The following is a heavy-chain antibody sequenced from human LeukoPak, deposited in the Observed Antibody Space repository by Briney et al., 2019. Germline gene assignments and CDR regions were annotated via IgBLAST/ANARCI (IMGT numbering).Heavy chain of an antibody. V-gene: IGHV4-39*01. CDR2: IYYSGST. CDR1: GDSITSSLSY. D-gene: IGHD6-6*01. CDR3: ARSIATYGPTHNWFGP. J-gene: IGHJ5*02. Sequence: SETLSLTCSVSGDSITSSLSYWGWIRQPPGKGLEWIGSIYYSGSTYYSPSLKSRVTISVDTSKNQFSLKLSSVTAADTAVYYCARSIATYGPTHNWFGPWGQGILVTVSS.